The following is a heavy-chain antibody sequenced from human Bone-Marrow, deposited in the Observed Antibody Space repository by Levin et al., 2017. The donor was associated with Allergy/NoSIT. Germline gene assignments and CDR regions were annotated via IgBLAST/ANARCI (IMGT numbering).Heavy chain of an antibody. V-gene: IGHV3-30*18. Sequence: GGSLRLSCAASGFTFSNYGMHWVRQAPGKGLEWVALISHDGSNKYYADSVKDRFTISRDNSKNTLYLQMNSLRAEDTALYYCSKDLWPRNAVVRGVILGHWGQRTRVTVSS. CDR1: GFTFSNYG. CDR2: ISHDGSNK. D-gene: IGHD3-10*01. CDR3: SKDLWPRNAVVRGVILGH. J-gene: IGHJ4*02.